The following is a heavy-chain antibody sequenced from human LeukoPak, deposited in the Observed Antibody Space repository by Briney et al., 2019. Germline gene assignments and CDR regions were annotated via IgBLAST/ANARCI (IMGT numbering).Heavy chain of an antibody. CDR1: GGSISSYY. D-gene: IGHD2-15*01. V-gene: IGHV4-4*07. Sequence: SETLSLTCTVSGGSISSYYWSWIRQPAGKGLEWIGRIYTSGSTNYNPSLKSRVTMSVDTSKNQFSLKLSSVTAADTAVYYCASNTYCSGGSCNRIWGQGTLVTVSS. CDR3: ASNTYCSGGSCNRI. J-gene: IGHJ4*02. CDR2: IYTSGST.